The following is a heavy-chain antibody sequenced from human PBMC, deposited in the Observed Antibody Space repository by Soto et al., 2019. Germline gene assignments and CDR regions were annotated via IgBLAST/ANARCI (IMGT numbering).Heavy chain of an antibody. CDR3: ARTLNWGAFDY. J-gene: IGHJ4*02. CDR2: IFANDEK. Sequence: QVTLKESGPVLVKPTEPLTLTCTVSGFSLSNARMVVSWIRQPPGKALEWLAHIFANDEKSYSTSLKSRLTISKDTSKSQVVFTMTNMDPLDTATYYCARTLNWGAFDYWGQGTLVTVSS. CDR1: GFSLSNARMV. V-gene: IGHV2-26*01. D-gene: IGHD7-27*01.